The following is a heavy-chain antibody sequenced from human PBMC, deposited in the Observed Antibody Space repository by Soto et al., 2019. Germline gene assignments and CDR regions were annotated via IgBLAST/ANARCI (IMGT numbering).Heavy chain of an antibody. J-gene: IGHJ3*02. CDR3: ASRPSDHDAFDI. CDR2: IIPIFGTA. Sequence: ASVKVSCKASGGTFSSYAISWVRQAPGQGLEWMGGIIPIFGTANYAQKFQGRVTITADESTSTAYMELSSLRSEDTAVYYCASRPSDHDAFDIWGQGTMVTVSS. CDR1: GGTFSSYA. V-gene: IGHV1-69*13.